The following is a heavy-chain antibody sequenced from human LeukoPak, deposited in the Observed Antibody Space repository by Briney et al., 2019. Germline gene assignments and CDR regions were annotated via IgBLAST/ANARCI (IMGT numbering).Heavy chain of an antibody. V-gene: IGHV4-4*07. CDR2: IYTSGST. Sequence: PSETLSLTCTVSGGSISSYYWSWIRQPAGKGLEWIGRIYTSGSTNYNPSLKSRVTMSVDTSKNQFSLKLSSVTAADTAVYYCAREGVLDYYVSSGIDYWGQGTLVTVSS. CDR3: AREGVLDYYVSSGIDY. D-gene: IGHD3-22*01. J-gene: IGHJ4*02. CDR1: GGSISSYY.